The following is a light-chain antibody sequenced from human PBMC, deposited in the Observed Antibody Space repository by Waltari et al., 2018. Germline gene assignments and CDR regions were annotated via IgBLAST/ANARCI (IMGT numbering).Light chain of an antibody. CDR1: QGIRND. Sequence: AIQMTQSPSSLSASVGDRVTITCRASQGIRNDLGWYQQKPGKAPELLIYAASTLQSGVPSRFSGSRSGTDFTLTISSLQPEDFATYYGLQDYNYPRTFGQGTKVEIK. J-gene: IGKJ1*01. V-gene: IGKV1-6*01. CDR3: LQDYNYPRT. CDR2: AAS.